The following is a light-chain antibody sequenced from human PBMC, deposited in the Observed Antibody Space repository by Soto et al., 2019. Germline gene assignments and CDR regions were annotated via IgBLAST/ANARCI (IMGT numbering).Light chain of an antibody. CDR1: QGIRND. Sequence: IRVTQSASSLSASVGDRITMTCRASQGIRNDLGWYQQKPGKAPKLLIYAEASLQGGVPSRFSASGSGTDFTLTISSLQPDDFTTYYCQQYETFPGTFGPGTKLDIK. J-gene: IGKJ1*01. V-gene: IGKV1-6*01. CDR3: QQYETFPGT. CDR2: AEA.